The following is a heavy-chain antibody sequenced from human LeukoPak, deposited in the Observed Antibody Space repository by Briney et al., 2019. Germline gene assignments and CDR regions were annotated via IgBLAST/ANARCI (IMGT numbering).Heavy chain of an antibody. Sequence: GGSLRLSCAASGFTFSSYAMSWVRQAPGKGLEWVSAMSGSGGSTYYADSVKGRFTISRDNSKNTLYLQMNSPRAEDTAVYYCAKAAGSPGRYNGFDPWGQGTLVTVSS. V-gene: IGHV3-23*01. CDR1: GFTFSSYA. J-gene: IGHJ5*02. CDR3: AKAAGSPGRYNGFDP. CDR2: MSGSGGST. D-gene: IGHD3-16*01.